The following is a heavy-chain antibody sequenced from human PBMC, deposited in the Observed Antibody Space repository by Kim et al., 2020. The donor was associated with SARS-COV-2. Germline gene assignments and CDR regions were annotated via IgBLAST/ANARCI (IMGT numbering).Heavy chain of an antibody. D-gene: IGHD5-18*01. Sequence: SETLSLTCAVYGGSFSGYYWSWIRQPPGKGLEWIGEINHSGSTNYNPSLKSRVTISVDTSKNQFSLKLSSVTAADTAVYYCARVRVSYGYYPSYYYYGMDVWGQGTTVTVSS. CDR1: GGSFSGYY. CDR3: ARVRVSYGYYPSYYYYGMDV. CDR2: INHSGST. V-gene: IGHV4-34*01. J-gene: IGHJ6*02.